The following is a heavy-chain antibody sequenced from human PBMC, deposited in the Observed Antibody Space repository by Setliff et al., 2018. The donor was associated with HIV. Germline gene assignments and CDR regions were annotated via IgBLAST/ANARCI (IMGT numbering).Heavy chain of an antibody. Sequence: GGSLRLSCVASGFTFSSYSMNWVRQAPGKGLVWVSCINTDGSNTSYADSVKGRFVISRDNSKNTLYLQMNSLRAEDTALYHCASSGSYYVPYFNSWGQGTQVTVSS. V-gene: IGHV3-74*01. D-gene: IGHD1-26*01. CDR1: GFTFSSYS. CDR3: ASSGSYYVPYFNS. CDR2: INTDGSNT. J-gene: IGHJ4*02.